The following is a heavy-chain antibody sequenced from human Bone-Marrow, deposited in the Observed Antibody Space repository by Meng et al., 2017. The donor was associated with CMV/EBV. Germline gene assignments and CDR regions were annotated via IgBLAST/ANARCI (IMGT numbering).Heavy chain of an antibody. J-gene: IGHJ4*02. CDR3: ASETYYDFWSGYYS. CDR2: IKSKTDGGTT. CDR1: GFTFSNAW. Sequence: GGSLRLSRAASGFTFSNAWMSWVRQAPGKGLEWVGRIKSKTDGGTTDYAAPVKGRFTISRDDSKNTLYLQMNSLRAEDTAVYCCASETYYDFWSGYYSWGQGTLVTVSS. D-gene: IGHD3-3*01. V-gene: IGHV3-15*01.